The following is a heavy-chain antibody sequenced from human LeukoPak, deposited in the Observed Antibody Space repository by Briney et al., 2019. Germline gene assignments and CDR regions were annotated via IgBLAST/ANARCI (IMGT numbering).Heavy chain of an antibody. J-gene: IGHJ4*02. CDR2: IIPIFGTA. D-gene: IGHD6-13*01. CDR1: GGTFSSYA. Sequence: ASVKVSCKASGGTFSSYAISWVRQAPGQGLEWMGGIIPIFGTANYAQKFQGRVTITRDTSASTAYMELSSLRSEDTAVYYCARVGHYSSSWYYFDYWGQGTLVTVSS. V-gene: IGHV1-69*05. CDR3: ARVGHYSSSWYYFDY.